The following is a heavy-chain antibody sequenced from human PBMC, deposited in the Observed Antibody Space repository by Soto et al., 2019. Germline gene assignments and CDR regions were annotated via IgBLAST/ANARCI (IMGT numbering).Heavy chain of an antibody. Sequence: SQTLSLTCTVSDGSISSGGYYWSWIRQHPGKGLEWIGYIYYSGSTYYNPSLKSRVTISVDTPKNQFSLKLSSVTAADTAVYYCARRYGGNFDYWGQGTLVTAPQ. CDR2: IYYSGST. J-gene: IGHJ4*02. D-gene: IGHD3-16*01. CDR3: ARRYGGNFDY. CDR1: DGSISSGGYY. V-gene: IGHV4-31*03.